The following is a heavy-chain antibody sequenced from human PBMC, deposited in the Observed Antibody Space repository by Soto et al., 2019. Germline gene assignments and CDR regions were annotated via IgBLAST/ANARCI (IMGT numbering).Heavy chain of an antibody. Sequence: SQTLSLTCVISGDSVSSHSAAWNWIRQSPSRGLEWLGRTYYRSKWYNDYAVSVKSRITINPDTSKNQFSLQLNSVTPEDTAVYYCARVNALVDKYHYYGMDVCGQRTTVTVSS. CDR1: GDSVSSHSAA. V-gene: IGHV6-1*01. CDR3: ARVNALVDKYHYYGMDV. J-gene: IGHJ6*02. CDR2: TYYRSKWYN. D-gene: IGHD3-16*01.